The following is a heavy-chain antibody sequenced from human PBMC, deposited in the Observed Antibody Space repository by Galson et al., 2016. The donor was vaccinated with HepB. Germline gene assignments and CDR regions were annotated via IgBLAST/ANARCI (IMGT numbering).Heavy chain of an antibody. J-gene: IGHJ4*02. D-gene: IGHD3-22*01. Sequence: SLRLSCAVSGFTFSGYAIHWVRQAPGKGLEWVAIISYDGSNKHYADSVKGRFTISRDNSKNALYLQMNSLRAEDTAVYYCARDSLGLYDSGGYYSSVFDYWGQGTLVTVSS. CDR1: GFTFSGYA. CDR3: ARDSLGLYDSGGYYSSVFDY. CDR2: ISYDGSNK. V-gene: IGHV3-30-3*01.